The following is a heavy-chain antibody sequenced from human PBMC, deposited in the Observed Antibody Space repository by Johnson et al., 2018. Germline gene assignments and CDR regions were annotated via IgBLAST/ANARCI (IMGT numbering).Heavy chain of an antibody. CDR3: ATGRFLEWLPTNEYFHH. CDR1: GFTFSSYG. D-gene: IGHD3-3*01. V-gene: IGHV3-30*02. Sequence: QVQLQESGGGVVQPGRSLRLSCAASGFTFSSYGMHWVRQAPGKGLEWVTFIWYDGSNKYYADSVKGRFTISRNNSRNTLYLQMNSLRGEDTAGYYCATGRFLEWLPTNEYFHHWGQGTLVTVSS. J-gene: IGHJ1*01. CDR2: IWYDGSNK.